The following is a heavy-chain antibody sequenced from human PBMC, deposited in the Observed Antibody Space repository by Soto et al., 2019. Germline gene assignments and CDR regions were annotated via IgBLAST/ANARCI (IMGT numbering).Heavy chain of an antibody. J-gene: IGHJ5*02. D-gene: IGHD5-18*01. CDR1: GYTFTGYY. CDR3: ARGGIQRWLRTQSINWFDP. CDR2: INPNSGGT. Sequence: QVQLVQSGAEVKKPGASVKVSCKASGYTFTGYYMHWVRQAPGQGLEWMGWINPNSGGTNYAQKFQGWVTMTRDTSNSSAYMELSRLRADDTAVYYCARGGIQRWLRTQSINWFDPWGQGTLVTVSS. V-gene: IGHV1-2*04.